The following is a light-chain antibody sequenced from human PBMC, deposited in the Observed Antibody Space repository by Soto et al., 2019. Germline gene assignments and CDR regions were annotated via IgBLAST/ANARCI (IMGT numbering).Light chain of an antibody. CDR3: LQEQAYPWT. CDR2: DTF. Sequence: DIQMIHCPSSLSASVGATATIISRASQGIRYNLGWYQQRPGKAPERLIYDTFTLESGVPSRFSGSGSGTEFTLTIASLQAEDVATYYCLQEQAYPWTFGQGTKVDIK. CDR1: QGIRYN. V-gene: IGKV1-17*01. J-gene: IGKJ1*01.